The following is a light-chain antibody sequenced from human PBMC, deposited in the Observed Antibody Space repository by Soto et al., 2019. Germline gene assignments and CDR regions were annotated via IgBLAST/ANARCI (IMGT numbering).Light chain of an antibody. CDR1: QSVSSN. Sequence: EIVMTQSPATLSVSPRERATLSCRASQSVSSNLAWYQQKPGQAPRLLIYGASSRPTGIPDRFSGSGSGTDFTLTISRLEPEDFAVYYCQQYGSSSTFGQGTRLEIK. J-gene: IGKJ5*01. V-gene: IGKV3-20*01. CDR3: QQYGSSST. CDR2: GAS.